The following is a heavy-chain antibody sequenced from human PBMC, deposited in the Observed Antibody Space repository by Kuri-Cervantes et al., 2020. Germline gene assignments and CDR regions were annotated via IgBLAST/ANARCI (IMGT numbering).Heavy chain of an antibody. V-gene: IGHV1-2*04. CDR3: ARRYLDGGADY. CDR2: INPNSGGT. CDR1: GYTFTGYY. J-gene: IGHJ4*02. Sequence: ASVKVSCKASGYTFTGYYMHWVRQAPGQGLEWMGWINPNSGGTNYAQKFQGWVTMTRDTSISTAYMELSRLRSADTAVYYCARRYLDGGADYWGQGTLVTVSS. D-gene: IGHD3/OR15-3a*01.